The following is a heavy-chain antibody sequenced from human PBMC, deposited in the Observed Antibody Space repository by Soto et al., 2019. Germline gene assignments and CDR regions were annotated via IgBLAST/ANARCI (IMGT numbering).Heavy chain of an antibody. CDR3: ARDQEAGSFFPYYYGMEV. Sequence: GGSLRLSCAASGFTFSSYEMNWVRQAPGKGLEWVSYISSSGSTIYYADSVKGRFTISRDNAKNSLYLQMNSLRAEDTAVYYCARDQEAGSFFPYYYGMEVWGQGTTVTGS. CDR1: GFTFSSYE. CDR2: ISSSGSTI. J-gene: IGHJ6*02. D-gene: IGHD3-3*01. V-gene: IGHV3-48*03.